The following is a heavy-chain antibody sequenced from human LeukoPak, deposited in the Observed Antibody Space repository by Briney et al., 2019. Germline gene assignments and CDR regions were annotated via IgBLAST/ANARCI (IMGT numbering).Heavy chain of an antibody. D-gene: IGHD3-22*01. Sequence: PSETLSLTCTVSGGSISSSNYYWGWIRQAPGKGLEWVSGISPGGGPTYYADSVKGRFTISRDNSKNTLYLQMNSLRAEDTAVYYCAKDRGPYDSSGYYYPGNAFDIWGQGTMVTVSS. CDR3: AKDRGPYDSSGYYYPGNAFDI. CDR1: GGSISSSNYY. CDR2: ISPGGGPT. V-gene: IGHV3-23*01. J-gene: IGHJ3*02.